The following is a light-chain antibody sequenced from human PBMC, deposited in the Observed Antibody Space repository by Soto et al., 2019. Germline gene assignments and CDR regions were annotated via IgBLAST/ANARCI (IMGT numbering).Light chain of an antibody. J-gene: IGKJ1*01. CDR1: QTISSW. CDR2: KAS. CDR3: HQYNSYSWT. Sequence: DIQMTQSPSTLSASVGDRVTITCRASQTISSWLAWYQQKPGQAPKLLIYKASRLENGVPSRFSGSGSGTEFTLTISSLQPDDFATYYCHQYNSYSWTFGQGTKVEIK. V-gene: IGKV1-5*03.